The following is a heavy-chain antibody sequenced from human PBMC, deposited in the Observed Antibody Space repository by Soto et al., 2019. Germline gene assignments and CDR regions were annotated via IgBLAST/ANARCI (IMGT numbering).Heavy chain of an antibody. J-gene: IGHJ4*02. D-gene: IGHD2-2*01. V-gene: IGHV1-46*03. CDR1: GYTFTSYY. CDR2: INPSGGST. CDR3: ARESLGYCSSTSCYRGDDFDY. Sequence: QVQLVQSGAEVKKPGASVKVSCKASGYTFTSYYMHWVRQAPGQGLEGMGIINPSGGSTSYAQKFQGRVNMSRDTSTSTVYMELSSLRSEDTAVYYCARESLGYCSSTSCYRGDDFDYWGQGTLVTVSS.